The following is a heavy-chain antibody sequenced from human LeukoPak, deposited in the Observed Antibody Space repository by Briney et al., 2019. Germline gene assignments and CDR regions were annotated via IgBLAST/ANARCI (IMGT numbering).Heavy chain of an antibody. Sequence: GGSLRLSCAASGFTFSSYEMNWVHQAPGKGLEWVSYISSSGSTIYYADSVKGRFTISRDNANNSLYLQMNSLRAEDTAVYYCARDRQRWLQSPNDAFDIWGQGTMVTVSS. CDR2: ISSSGSTI. CDR1: GFTFSSYE. D-gene: IGHD5-24*01. J-gene: IGHJ3*02. CDR3: ARDRQRWLQSPNDAFDI. V-gene: IGHV3-48*03.